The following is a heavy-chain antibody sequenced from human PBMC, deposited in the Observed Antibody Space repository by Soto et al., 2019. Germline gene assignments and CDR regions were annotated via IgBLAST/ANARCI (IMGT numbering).Heavy chain of an antibody. CDR2: IYHTEST. Sequence: QVLLQESGPGLVKPSGTLSLTCAVSGDSISSSFWWSWVRQPPGKGLEWIGEIYHTESTVYNPSLKSRDNIAVDKSKKQFSLNLDAVTAADTAVYYCARYDFGTGDYWGRGIPVTVSS. CDR1: GDSISSSFW. V-gene: IGHV4-4*02. CDR3: ARYDFGTGDY. J-gene: IGHJ4*02. D-gene: IGHD4-17*01.